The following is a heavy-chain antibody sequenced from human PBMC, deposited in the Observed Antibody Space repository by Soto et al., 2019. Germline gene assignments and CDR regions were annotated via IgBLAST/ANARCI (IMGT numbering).Heavy chain of an antibody. CDR1: GGSISSGGYY. CDR2: IYYSGST. D-gene: IGHD4-17*01. V-gene: IGHV4-31*03. J-gene: IGHJ2*01. Sequence: QVQLQESGPGLVKPSQTLSLTCTVSGGSISSGGYYWSWIRQHPGKGLEWIGYIYYSGSTYYNPSLKSRVTIPVDTSKNQFSLKLSSVTAADTAVYYCARCYGDYPWYFDLWGRGTLVTVSS. CDR3: ARCYGDYPWYFDL.